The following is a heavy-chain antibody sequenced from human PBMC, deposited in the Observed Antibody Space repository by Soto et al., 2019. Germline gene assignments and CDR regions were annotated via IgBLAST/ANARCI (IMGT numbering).Heavy chain of an antibody. CDR1: GFTFSSYG. D-gene: IGHD3-22*01. J-gene: IGHJ4*02. Sequence: GGSLRLSCAASGFTFSSYGMHWARQTPGKGLEWVAVIWYDGSNKYYADSVKGRFTISRDNSKNTLYLQMNGLRAEDTAVYYCARDLGIYYDSSGPCDYWGQGTLVTVSS. V-gene: IGHV3-33*01. CDR3: ARDLGIYYDSSGPCDY. CDR2: IWYDGSNK.